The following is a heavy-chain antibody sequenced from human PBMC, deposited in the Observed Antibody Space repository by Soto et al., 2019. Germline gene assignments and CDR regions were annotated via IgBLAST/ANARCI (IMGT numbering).Heavy chain of an antibody. CDR3: ARSRYDWNDAFDY. J-gene: IGHJ4*02. D-gene: IGHD1-20*01. Sequence: XSVKVSCKASGYFFTCYFIHWVRQAPGQGFQWMGWINPHSGDTDYKQTFQGRVSMTSDTSISTAYMELNSLRSDDTAVYFCARSRYDWNDAFDYWGQGSLVTVSS. CDR1: GYFFTCYF. CDR2: INPHSGDT. V-gene: IGHV1-2*02.